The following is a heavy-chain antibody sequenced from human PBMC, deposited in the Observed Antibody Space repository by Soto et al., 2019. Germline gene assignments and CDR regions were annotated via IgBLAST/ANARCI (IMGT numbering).Heavy chain of an antibody. J-gene: IGHJ5*02. CDR1: GYSFTSYW. CDR2: IYPGDSDT. V-gene: IGHV5-51*01. Sequence: GESLKISCKGSGYSFTSYWIGWVRQMPGKGLEWMGIIYPGDSDTRYSPSLQGQVTISADKSISTAYLQWSSLKASDTAMYYCARREDYYGSGSFWFDPWGQGTLVTVSS. D-gene: IGHD3-10*01. CDR3: ARREDYYGSGSFWFDP.